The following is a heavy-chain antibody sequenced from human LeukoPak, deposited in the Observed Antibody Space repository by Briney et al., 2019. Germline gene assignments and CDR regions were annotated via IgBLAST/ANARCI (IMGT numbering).Heavy chain of an antibody. V-gene: IGHV2-70D*14. CDR2: IDWDDDK. D-gene: IGHD1-26*01. CDR1: GFSLSTSGMR. CDR3: ARLNSGTYLDY. J-gene: IGHJ4*02. Sequence: SGPALVKPTQTLTLTCTFSGFSLSTSGMRVSWIRQPPGKALEWLARIDWDDDKFYSTSLKTRLTIPKDTSKNQQVITLTDMDPVDTATYYCARLNSGTYLDYWGQGTLVTVSS.